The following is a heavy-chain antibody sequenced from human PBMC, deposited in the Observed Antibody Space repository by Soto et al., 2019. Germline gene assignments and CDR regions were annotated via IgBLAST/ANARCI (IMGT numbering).Heavy chain of an antibody. CDR1: GGSISTSSYY. CDR2: IFYSGST. Sequence: QLQLQESGPGLLMSSETLSLTCTVSGGSISTSSYYWVWIRQPPGKGLEWIGSIFYSGSTYYNPSLKSRVTISVDTSKNQFSLKLSSVTAADTAVYYCARLFTAASFDYWGQGTLLTVSS. V-gene: IGHV4-39*01. D-gene: IGHD3-16*01. CDR3: ARLFTAASFDY. J-gene: IGHJ4*02.